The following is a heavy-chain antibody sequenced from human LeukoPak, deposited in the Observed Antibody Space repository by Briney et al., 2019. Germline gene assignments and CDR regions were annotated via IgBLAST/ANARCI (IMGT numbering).Heavy chain of an antibody. J-gene: IGHJ4*02. CDR1: GYTFTSYG. CDR3: ARESLWFGEYHFDY. D-gene: IGHD3-10*01. Sequence: ASVKVSCKASGYTFTSYGISWVRQAPGQGLEWMGWISAYNGNTNYAQKLQGRVTMTTDTSTSTAYMELRSLRSDDTAVYYCARESLWFGEYHFDYWGQETLVTVSS. CDR2: ISAYNGNT. V-gene: IGHV1-18*01.